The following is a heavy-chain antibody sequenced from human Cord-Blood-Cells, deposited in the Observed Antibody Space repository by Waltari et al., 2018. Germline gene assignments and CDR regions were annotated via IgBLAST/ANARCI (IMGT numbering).Heavy chain of an antibody. CDR2: FDPEDGET. D-gene: IGHD1-26*01. V-gene: IGHV1-24*01. CDR3: ATRNSGSYYYYYYMDV. J-gene: IGHJ6*03. Sequence: QVQLVQSGAEVKKPGASVKVSCKVSGYTPTDSSMQWVRQAPGKGLEWMGGFDPEDGETIYAQKFQGRVTMTEDTSTDTAYMELSSLRSEDTAVYYCATRNSGSYYYYYYMDVWGKGTTVTVSS. CDR1: GYTPTDSS.